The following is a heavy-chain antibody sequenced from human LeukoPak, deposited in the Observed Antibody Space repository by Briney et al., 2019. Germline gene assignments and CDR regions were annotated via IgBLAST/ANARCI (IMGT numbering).Heavy chain of an antibody. V-gene: IGHV3-21*01. J-gene: IGHJ4*02. Sequence: PGGSLRLSCAASGFTFSSYSMNWVRQAPGKGLEWVSSISSSSSYIYYADSVKGRFTISRDNAKNSLYLQMNSLRAEDTAVYYCARIEYSSSSGGGRCDYWGQGTLVTVSS. CDR2: ISSSSSYI. CDR1: GFTFSSYS. CDR3: ARIEYSSSSGGGRCDY. D-gene: IGHD6-6*01.